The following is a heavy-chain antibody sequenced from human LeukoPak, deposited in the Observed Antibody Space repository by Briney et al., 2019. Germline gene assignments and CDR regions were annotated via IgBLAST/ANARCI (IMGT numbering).Heavy chain of an antibody. Sequence: PSETLSLTCTVSGGSISSTSWYWGWIRQPPGKGLEWIASIYYSGTTYYNLSLKSRVTISVDTSKNQFSLRLSSVTAADTAVYYCASEVQLYDYWGQGILVTVSS. CDR2: IYYSGTT. CDR1: GGSISSTSWY. D-gene: IGHD1-1*01. CDR3: ASEVQLYDY. J-gene: IGHJ4*02. V-gene: IGHV4-39*02.